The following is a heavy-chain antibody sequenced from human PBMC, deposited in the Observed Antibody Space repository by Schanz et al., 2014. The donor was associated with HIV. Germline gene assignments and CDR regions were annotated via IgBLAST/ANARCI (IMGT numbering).Heavy chain of an antibody. D-gene: IGHD6-19*01. V-gene: IGHV3-9*01. J-gene: IGHJ6*02. CDR3: ARGRSGRGALFVGMDV. CDR2: ISWSSNNI. Sequence: EVQLLESGGGLVQPGGSLRLSCAASGFIFDDYAMHWARQAPGKGLEWVSGISWSSNNIGYVDSVKGRFTISRDTAKNSLFLQMNSLRAEDTALYYCARGRSGRGALFVGMDVWGQGTTVTVSS. CDR1: GFIFDDYA.